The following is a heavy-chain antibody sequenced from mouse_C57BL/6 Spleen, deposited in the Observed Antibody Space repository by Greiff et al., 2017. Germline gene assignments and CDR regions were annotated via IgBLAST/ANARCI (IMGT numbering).Heavy chain of an antibody. CDR1: GYAFSSSW. CDR2: IYPGDGDT. J-gene: IGHJ2*01. V-gene: IGHV1-82*01. D-gene: IGHD1-1*01. Sequence: VQLQQSGPELVKPGASVKISCKASGYAFSSSWMNWVKQRPGKGLEWIGRIYPGDGDTNYNGKFKGKATLTADKSSSTAYMQLSSLTSEDSAVYFCARKYYYGSSYDYWGQGTTLTVSS. CDR3: ARKYYYGSSYDY.